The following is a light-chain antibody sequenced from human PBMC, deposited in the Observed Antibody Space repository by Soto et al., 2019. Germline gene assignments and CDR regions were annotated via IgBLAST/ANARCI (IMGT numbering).Light chain of an antibody. J-gene: IGKJ5*01. CDR2: DAS. CDR3: QQCGSSST. Sequence: EIVLTQSPATLSLSPGERATLSCRASQSVSSYLAWYQQKPGQAPRLLIYDASNRATGIPARFSGSGSGTDFTLTISRLEPEDFAVYYCQQCGSSSTFGQGT. V-gene: IGKV3-11*01. CDR1: QSVSSY.